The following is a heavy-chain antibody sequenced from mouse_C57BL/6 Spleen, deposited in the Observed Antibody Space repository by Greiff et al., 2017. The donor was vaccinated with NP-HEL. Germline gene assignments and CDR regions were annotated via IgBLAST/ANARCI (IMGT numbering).Heavy chain of an antibody. CDR3: ARGEYDEEFAD. Sequence: VQLKQSGPELVKPGASVKMSCKASGYTFTDYNMHWVKQSHGKSLEWIGYINPNNGGTSYNQTFKGKATLTVNKSSSTAYMELRSLTSEDSAVDYWARGEYDEEFADWGQGTLVTGCA. V-gene: IGHV1-22*01. CDR2: INPNNGGT. J-gene: IGHJ3*01. D-gene: IGHD2-12*01. CDR1: GYTFTDYN.